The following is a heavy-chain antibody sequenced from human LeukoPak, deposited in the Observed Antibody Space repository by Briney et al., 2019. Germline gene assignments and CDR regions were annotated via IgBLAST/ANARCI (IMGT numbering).Heavy chain of an antibody. CDR1: GFTFSSYA. CDR2: ISGIGGST. J-gene: IGHJ6*02. Sequence: GGSLRLSCAASGFTFSSYAMSWVREAPGRGLEWVSAISGIGGSTYYADSVKGRFTVSRDNSTNTLYLPINSLRAEDTAVYYCANDLSHYCSSTSCYRFYYYGMDVWGQGTTVTVSS. V-gene: IGHV3-23*01. D-gene: IGHD2-2*02. CDR3: ANDLSHYCSSTSCYRFYYYGMDV.